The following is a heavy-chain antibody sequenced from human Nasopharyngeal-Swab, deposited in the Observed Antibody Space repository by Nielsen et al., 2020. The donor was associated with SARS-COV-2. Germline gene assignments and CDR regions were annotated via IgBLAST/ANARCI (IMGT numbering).Heavy chain of an antibody. CDR3: ARVLPFRITGTSGMDV. D-gene: IGHD1-7*01. CDR2: INPTDGST. V-gene: IGHV1-46*01. J-gene: IGHJ6*02. CDR1: GYTFTSYY. Sequence: ASVKVSCKASGYTFTSYYLHWVRQAPGQGLERMGIINPTDGSTSYAQKFEGRVTRTRVTSTSTVYMELNSLRSEDTAVYYCARVLPFRITGTSGMDVWGQGTTVTVSS.